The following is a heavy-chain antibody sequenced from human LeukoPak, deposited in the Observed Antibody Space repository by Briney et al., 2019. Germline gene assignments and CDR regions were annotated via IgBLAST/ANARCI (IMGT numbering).Heavy chain of an antibody. D-gene: IGHD3-10*01. V-gene: IGHV3-21*04. Sequence: GESLRISCVTSGFDFSSHYMNWLRQAPGKGLECVSSSSDTGSYMYYADSVKGRFTISRDNAKNSLYLQMNSLRADDTAVYYCARGDRRTDYYGSGTYYHFDHWGQGILVTVSS. J-gene: IGHJ4*02. CDR1: GFDFSSHY. CDR3: ARGDRRTDYYGSGTYYHFDH. CDR2: SSDTGSYM.